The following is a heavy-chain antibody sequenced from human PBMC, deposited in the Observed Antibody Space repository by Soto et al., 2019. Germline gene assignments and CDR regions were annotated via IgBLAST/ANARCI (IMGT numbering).Heavy chain of an antibody. CDR1: GYTFTSYG. CDR3: ARDRPSSSWLYYYYYGMDV. D-gene: IGHD6-13*01. J-gene: IGHJ6*02. Sequence: ASVKVSCKASGYTFTSYGISWVRQAPGQGLEWMGWISAYNGNTNYAQKLQGRVTMTTDTSTSTAYMELRSLRSDDTAVYYCARDRPSSSWLYYYYYGMDVWGQGTTVTVS. CDR2: ISAYNGNT. V-gene: IGHV1-18*04.